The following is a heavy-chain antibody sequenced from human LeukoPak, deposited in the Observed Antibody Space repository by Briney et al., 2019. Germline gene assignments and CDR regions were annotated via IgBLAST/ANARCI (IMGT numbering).Heavy chain of an antibody. J-gene: IGHJ4*02. D-gene: IGHD3-9*01. V-gene: IGHV3-30*02. CDR2: IRYDGSNK. CDR3: AKAANYDILTGYYLDY. CDR1: GFTFSSYG. Sequence: GGSLRLSCAASGFTFSSYGMHWVRQAPGKGLEGVAFIRYDGSNKYYADSVKGRFTISRDNSKNTLYLQMNSLRAEDTAIYYCAKAANYDILTGYYLDYWGQGTLVTVSS.